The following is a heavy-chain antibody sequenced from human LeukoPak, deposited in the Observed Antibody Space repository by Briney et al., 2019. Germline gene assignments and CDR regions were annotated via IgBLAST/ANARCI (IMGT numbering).Heavy chain of an antibody. CDR3: ARDLLDPLERWFDP. V-gene: IGHV1-46*01. J-gene: IGHJ5*02. Sequence: ASVKVSCKVSGYTLTELSMHWVRQAPGQGLEWIGIINPSGGSTSYAQKFQGRVTMTRDTSTSTVYMELSSLRSEDTAVYYCARDLLDPLERWFDPWGQGTLVTVSS. CDR1: GYTLTELS. D-gene: IGHD1-1*01. CDR2: INPSGGST.